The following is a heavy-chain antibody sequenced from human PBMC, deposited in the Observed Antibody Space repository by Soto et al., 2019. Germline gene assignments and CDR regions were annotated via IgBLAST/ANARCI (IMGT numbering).Heavy chain of an antibody. Sequence: QLQLQESGPGLVKPSETLSLTCSVSGGSISSSSYFWGWIRQPPGKGLEWIGSIYYSGSTYYNPSPKRRVTVSVGTSKNQFSLKLSSVTAADTAVYYCARHPSDFWFDPWGQGTLVTVSS. J-gene: IGHJ5*02. CDR1: GGSISSSSYF. D-gene: IGHD2-21*02. CDR3: ARHPSDFWFDP. CDR2: IYYSGST. V-gene: IGHV4-39*01.